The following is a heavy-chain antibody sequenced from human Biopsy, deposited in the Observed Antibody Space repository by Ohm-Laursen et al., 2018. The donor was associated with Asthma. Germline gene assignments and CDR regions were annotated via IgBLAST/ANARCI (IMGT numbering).Heavy chain of an antibody. Sequence: GSLRLSCAASGFTFRDYYMTWIRQAPGKGLEWVAYISSRRSNIFYADSVKGRFTISRDNAKKSLFLEMNSLTVEDTAVYFCARGYSTSWYFGYWGQGTLVTVSS. CDR1: GFTFRDYY. D-gene: IGHD6-13*01. CDR2: ISSRRSNI. V-gene: IGHV3-11*01. CDR3: ARGYSTSWYFGY. J-gene: IGHJ4*02.